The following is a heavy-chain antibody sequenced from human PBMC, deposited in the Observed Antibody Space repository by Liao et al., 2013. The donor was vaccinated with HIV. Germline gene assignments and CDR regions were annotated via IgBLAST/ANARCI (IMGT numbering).Heavy chain of an antibody. CDR3: TRGHLYCSGGSCRVVGWFDP. CDR1: GGSLSGYY. CDR2: VNHFGST. V-gene: IGHV4-34*01. Sequence: QVQLQQWGAGLLRPSETLSLTCAVYGGSLSGYYWNWIRQSPGKGLEWIGEVNHFGSTNYNPSLRSQVTIAVDTSKNQFSLNLTSVIAADTAVYYCTRGHLYCSGGSCRVVGWFDPWGQGSQVTVSS. J-gene: IGHJ5*02. D-gene: IGHD2-15*01.